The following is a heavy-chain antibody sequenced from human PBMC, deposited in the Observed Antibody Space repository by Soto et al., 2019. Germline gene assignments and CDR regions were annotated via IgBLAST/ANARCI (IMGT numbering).Heavy chain of an antibody. CDR1: GGTFSSYT. J-gene: IGHJ4*02. D-gene: IGHD5-12*01. V-gene: IGHV1-69*02. CDR2: IIPIRGIA. CDR3: ARVTDGYLVY. Sequence: QVQLVQSGAEVKKPGSSVKVSCKASGGTFSSYTISWVRQAPGQGLEWMGKIIPIRGIANCAQKFQGRVXIXVEKATSTAFLELSSLRCADTAGYYCARVTDGYLVYWGQGTLVTVSS.